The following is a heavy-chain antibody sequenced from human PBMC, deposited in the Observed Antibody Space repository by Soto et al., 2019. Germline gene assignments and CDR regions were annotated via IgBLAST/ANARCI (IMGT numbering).Heavy chain of an antibody. V-gene: IGHV4-39*01. CDR3: AHSSGYYYVNY. D-gene: IGHD3-22*01. Sequence: KASETLSLTCTVSGGSISSSSYYWGWIRQPPGKGLEWIGSIYYSGSTYYNPSLKSRVTISVDTSKNQFSLKLSSVTAADTAVYYCAHSSGYYYVNYWGQGTLVTVSS. CDR2: IYYSGST. CDR1: GGSISSSSYY. J-gene: IGHJ4*02.